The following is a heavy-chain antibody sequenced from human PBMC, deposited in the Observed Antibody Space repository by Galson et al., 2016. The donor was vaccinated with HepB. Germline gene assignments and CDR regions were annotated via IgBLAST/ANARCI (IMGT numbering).Heavy chain of an antibody. J-gene: IGHJ4*02. CDR2: ISTHDDKT. CDR3: ASGDGYFDY. CDR1: GYSFTRYG. D-gene: IGHD4-17*01. Sequence: CKASGYSFTRYGITWVRQAPGQGLEWMGWISTHDDKTSYAQKFQGRVTMTTDTSTNTAYMELRSLRSDDTAVYYCASGDGYFDYWGQGTLVTVSS. V-gene: IGHV1-18*01.